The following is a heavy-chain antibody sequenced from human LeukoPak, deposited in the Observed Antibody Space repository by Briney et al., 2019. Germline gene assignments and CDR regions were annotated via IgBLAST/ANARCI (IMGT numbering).Heavy chain of an antibody. CDR3: AKDIFTGIAAAGAIDY. CDR2: ISWDGGST. D-gene: IGHD6-13*01. J-gene: IGHJ4*02. V-gene: IGHV3-43*01. Sequence: GGSLRLSCAASGFTFDDYTMHWVRQAPGKGLEWVSLISWDGGSTYYADSMKGRFTISRDNSKNSLYLQMNSLRAEDTALYYCAKDIFTGIAAAGAIDYWGQGTLVTVSS. CDR1: GFTFDDYT.